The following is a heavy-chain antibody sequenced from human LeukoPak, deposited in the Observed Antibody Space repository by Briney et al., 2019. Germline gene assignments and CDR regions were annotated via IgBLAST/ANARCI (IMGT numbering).Heavy chain of an antibody. Sequence: ASVRVSCKASGGTFNNYVISWVRQAPGQGLEWMGGIIPVFNSANYAQKFQGRVTITTDESVSTAYMELSSLRSEDTAVFYCATSRGGVWGQRVHYYYMDVWGEETTVTVSS. D-gene: IGHD3-16*01. CDR2: IIPVFNSA. V-gene: IGHV1-69*05. J-gene: IGHJ6*03. CDR1: GGTFNNYV. CDR3: ATSRGGVWGQRVHYYYMDV.